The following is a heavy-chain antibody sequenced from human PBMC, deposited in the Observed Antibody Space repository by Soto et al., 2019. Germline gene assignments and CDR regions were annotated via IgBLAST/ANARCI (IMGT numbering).Heavy chain of an antibody. J-gene: IGHJ5*02. D-gene: IGHD3-22*01. V-gene: IGHV4-30-2*01. CDR3: ARGTYYYDSSGYYNWFDP. CDR1: GGSISSGGYS. Sequence: SETLSLTCAVSGGSISSGGYSWSWIRQPPGKGQEQIGYIYHSGSTYYNPSLKSRVTISVDRSKNQFSLKLSSVTAADTAVYYCARGTYYYDSSGYYNWFDPWGQGTLVTVSS. CDR2: IYHSGST.